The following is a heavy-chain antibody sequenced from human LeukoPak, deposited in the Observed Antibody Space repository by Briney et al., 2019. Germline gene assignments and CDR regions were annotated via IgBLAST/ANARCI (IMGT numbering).Heavy chain of an antibody. CDR3: ASADFWSGYPSS. CDR2: INHSGST. V-gene: IGHV4-34*01. CDR1: GGSFSGYY. D-gene: IGHD3-3*01. J-gene: IGHJ4*02. Sequence: PSETLSLTCAVYGGSFSGYYWSWIRQPPGKGLEWIGEINHSGSTNYNPSLKSRVTISVDTSKNQFSLKLSSVTAADTAVYYCASADFWSGYPSSWSQGTLVTVSS.